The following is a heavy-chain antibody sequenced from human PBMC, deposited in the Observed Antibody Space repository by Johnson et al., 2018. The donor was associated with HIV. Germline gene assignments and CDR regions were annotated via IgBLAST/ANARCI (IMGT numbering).Heavy chain of an antibody. CDR2: ISYDGSNK. CDR1: GFTFSSYG. V-gene: IGHV3-30*03. Sequence: QVQLVESGGGVVQPGRSLRLSCAASGFTFSSYGMHWVRQAPGKGLEWVAVISYDGSNKYYADSVRGRFTVSRDNSKNTMYLQMNSLRAEDTALYYCARAPRWSQTFDLWGQGTMVTVSS. J-gene: IGHJ3*01. D-gene: IGHD2-15*01. CDR3: ARAPRWSQTFDL.